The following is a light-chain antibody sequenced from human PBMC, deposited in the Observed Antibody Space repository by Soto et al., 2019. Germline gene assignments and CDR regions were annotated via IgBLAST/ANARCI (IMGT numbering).Light chain of an antibody. Sequence: DNPLTQSPSSLCASVGDRVTITFRAIHSINDWLAWYQQKAGKAPKLLIYAASTLRSGVPSRFSGSGSATDFTLTISSLQAEDVAVYYCQQYLNIPRTFGQGTKVDI. CDR2: AAS. J-gene: IGKJ1*01. V-gene: IGKV1-5*01. CDR3: QQYLNIPRT. CDR1: HSINDW.